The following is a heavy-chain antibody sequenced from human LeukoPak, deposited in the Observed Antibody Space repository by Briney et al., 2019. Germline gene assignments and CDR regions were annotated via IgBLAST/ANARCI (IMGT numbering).Heavy chain of an antibody. CDR1: GDSISNYY. CDR2: IYTSGST. V-gene: IGHV4-4*07. CDR3: ARVSLVRGAPGYYFDY. D-gene: IGHD3-10*01. J-gene: IGHJ4*02. Sequence: ASETLSLTCTVSGDSISNYYWSWIRQPAGKGLEWIGRIYTSGSTNYNPSLKSRVTMSVDTSKNQFSLKLSSVTAADTAVYYCARVSLVRGAPGYYFDYWGQGTLVTVSS.